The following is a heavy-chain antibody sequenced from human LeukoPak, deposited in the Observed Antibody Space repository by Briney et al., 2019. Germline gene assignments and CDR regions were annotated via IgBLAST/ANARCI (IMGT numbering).Heavy chain of an antibody. CDR1: GFTFDDYG. CDR3: ARVYDYDFWSGYYGRNYYYMDV. D-gene: IGHD3-3*01. J-gene: IGHJ6*03. CDR2: IKQDGSEK. V-gene: IGHV3-7*01. Sequence: PGGSLRLSCAASGFTFDDYGMSWVRQAPGKGLEWVANIKQDGSEKYYVDSVKGRFTISRDNAQNSVSLQMDSLRVEDTAVYYCARVYDYDFWSGYYGRNYYYMDVWGKGTTVTVSS.